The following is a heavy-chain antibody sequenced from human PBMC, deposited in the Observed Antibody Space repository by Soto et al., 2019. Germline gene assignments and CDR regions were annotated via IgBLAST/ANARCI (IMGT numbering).Heavy chain of an antibody. CDR2: TDYSGST. V-gene: IGHV4-61*08. Sequence: SETLSLTCAVSGASISSDAYYWTWIRQPPGKGLEWIGYTDYSGSTKYNPSLKSRVTISVDTSKNQFSLRVSSVTAADTAMYYCARADRQYCSVSTCYIFDSWGQGTQVTVSS. D-gene: IGHD2-2*02. CDR1: GASISSDAYY. J-gene: IGHJ4*02. CDR3: ARADRQYCSVSTCYIFDS.